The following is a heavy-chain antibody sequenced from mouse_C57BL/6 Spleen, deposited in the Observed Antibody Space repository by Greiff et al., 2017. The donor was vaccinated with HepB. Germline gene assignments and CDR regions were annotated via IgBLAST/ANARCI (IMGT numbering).Heavy chain of an antibody. CDR1: GYSITSGYY. Sequence: EVHLVESGPGLVKPSPSLSLTCSVTGYSITSGYYWNWIRQFPGNKLEWMCYISYDGSNNYNPSLKNRITITRDTSKNQLFLKLNSVTTEDTATYYCASYDDDGVAYWGQGTLVTVSA. CDR3: ASYDDDGVAY. J-gene: IGHJ3*01. CDR2: ISYDGSN. D-gene: IGHD2-4*01. V-gene: IGHV3-6*01.